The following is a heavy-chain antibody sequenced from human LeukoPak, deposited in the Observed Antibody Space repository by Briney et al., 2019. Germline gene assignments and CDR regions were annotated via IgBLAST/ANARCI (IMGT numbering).Heavy chain of an antibody. CDR1: GGSISSYY. J-gene: IGHJ5*02. V-gene: IGHV4-4*07. CDR3: ARGQGATVPQVGKNWFDP. CDR2: IYTSGST. Sequence: SETLSLTCTVSGGSISSYYWSWIRQPAGKGLEWIGRIYTSGSTNYNPSLKSRVTMSVDTSKNQFSLKLSSVTAADTAVYYCARGQGATVPQVGKNWFDPWGQGTRVIVSS. D-gene: IGHD1-26*01.